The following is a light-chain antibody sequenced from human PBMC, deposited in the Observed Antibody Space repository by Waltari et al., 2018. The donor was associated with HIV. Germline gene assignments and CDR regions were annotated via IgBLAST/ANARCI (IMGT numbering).Light chain of an antibody. Sequence: QSVLTQPPSVSAAPGQKVTISCSGSSSNIDNNYVSWYQQLPGTAPTLLLYDNNKGPSGIPGRFSGSKSGTSASLGIMGLETGDEADYYGGTWDSSLSAWVFGGGTKLTVL. CDR2: DNN. CDR1: SSNIDNNY. CDR3: GTWDSSLSAWV. V-gene: IGLV1-51*01. J-gene: IGLJ3*02.